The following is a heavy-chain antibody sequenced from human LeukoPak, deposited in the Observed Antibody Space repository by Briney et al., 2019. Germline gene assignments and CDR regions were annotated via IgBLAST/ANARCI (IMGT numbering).Heavy chain of an antibody. CDR2: IRQDGNEI. CDR1: GFSFRNSW. J-gene: IGHJ4*02. V-gene: IGHV3-7*01. CDR3: ARGLGINDFWSGHPQY. Sequence: GGSLRLSCAASGFSFRNSWMSWVRQAPGKGLEWVANIRQDGNEIYYMDSVKGRFTISRDNAKNSLYLQMNSLRAEDTAVYYCARGLGINDFWSGHPQYWGQGTLVTVSA. D-gene: IGHD3-3*01.